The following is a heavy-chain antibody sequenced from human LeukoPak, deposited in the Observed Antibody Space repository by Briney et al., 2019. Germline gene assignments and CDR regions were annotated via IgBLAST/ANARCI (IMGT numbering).Heavy chain of an antibody. CDR2: IHASGDT. J-gene: IGHJ4*02. Sequence: SETLSLTCTVSGDSIISYYWSWIRQPAGKGLEWTVRIHASGDTNYNPSLKSRVTMSVDTSKNQFSLKLSSVTAADTAVYYCAREAIYYDSSGYHIGFHDYWGQGTLVTVSS. CDR1: GDSIISYY. CDR3: AREAIYYDSSGYHIGFHDY. D-gene: IGHD3-22*01. V-gene: IGHV4-4*07.